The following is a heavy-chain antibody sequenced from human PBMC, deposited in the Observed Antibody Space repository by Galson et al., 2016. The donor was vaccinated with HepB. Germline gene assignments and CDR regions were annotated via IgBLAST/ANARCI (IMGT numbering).Heavy chain of an antibody. CDR1: GYTFIRHA. Sequence: SVKVSCKASGYTFIRHALHWVRQAPGQRLEWMGWIDAGKGNTQYSHRFQGRITISRDTSATTVYLDLSRLTSEDTAVYYCLRHPQFWGQGTLLTVSS. CDR3: LRHPQF. CDR2: IDAGKGNT. D-gene: IGHD5-24*01. J-gene: IGHJ1*01. V-gene: IGHV1-3*01.